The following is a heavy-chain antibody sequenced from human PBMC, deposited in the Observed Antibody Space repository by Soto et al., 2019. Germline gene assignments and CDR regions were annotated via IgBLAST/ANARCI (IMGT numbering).Heavy chain of an antibody. CDR3: ARVRGVTYYYYGMDV. CDR1: GGSFSGYY. V-gene: IGHV4-34*01. CDR2: INHSGST. D-gene: IGHD3-10*01. J-gene: IGHJ6*02. Sequence: QVQLQQWGAGLLKPSETLSLTCAVYGGSFSGYYWSWIRQPPGKGLEWIGEINHSGSTNYNPSLKSRVTISVDTYKNQFALKLSSVTAADTAVYYCARVRGVTYYYYGMDVWGQGTTVTVSS.